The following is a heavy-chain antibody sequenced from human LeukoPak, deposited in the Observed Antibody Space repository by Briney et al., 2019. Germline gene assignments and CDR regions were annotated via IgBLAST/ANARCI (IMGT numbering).Heavy chain of an antibody. V-gene: IGHV3-30-3*01. J-gene: IGHJ4*02. CDR3: ARPIDPTVAFDY. CDR2: ISYDGSNK. CDR1: GFTFSSYA. D-gene: IGHD4-11*01. Sequence: GGSLRLSCVASGFTFSSYAMHWVRQAPGKGLEWVAVISYDGSNKYYADSVKGRFTISRDNSKNTLYLQMNSLRAEDTAVYYCARPIDPTVAFDYWGQGTLVTVSS.